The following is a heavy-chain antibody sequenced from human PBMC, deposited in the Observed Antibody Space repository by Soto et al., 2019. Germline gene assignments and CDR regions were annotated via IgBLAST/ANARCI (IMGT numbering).Heavy chain of an antibody. CDR1: GFRFKSFV. CDR2: TSYDGNTT. D-gene: IGHD3-16*01. CDR3: ARCWTTGGLDL. J-gene: IGHJ5*02. V-gene: IGHV3-30*19. Sequence: QLVESGGGVVQPGTSLRLSCAASGFRFKSFVMHWVRQVPGKGLPWVALTSYDGNTTYYGDSVQGRFIVSRYNSKNMLEMQTGRLRLEDTAICYCARCWTTGGLDLWGQGTLVSVSS.